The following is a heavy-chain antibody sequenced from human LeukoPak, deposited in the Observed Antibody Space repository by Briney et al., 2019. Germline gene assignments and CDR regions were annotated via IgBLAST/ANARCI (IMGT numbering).Heavy chain of an antibody. V-gene: IGHV3-15*01. Sequence: PGGSLRLSCAASGFTFSNAWMSWVRQAPGKGLEWVGRIKSKTDGGTTDYAAPVKGRFTISRDDSKNTLYLQMNSLKTEDTAVYYCTTERYDILTGYYYSGYYWGQGTLVTVSS. CDR1: GFTFSNAW. CDR2: IKSKTDGGTT. J-gene: IGHJ4*02. CDR3: TTERYDILTGYYYSGYY. D-gene: IGHD3-9*01.